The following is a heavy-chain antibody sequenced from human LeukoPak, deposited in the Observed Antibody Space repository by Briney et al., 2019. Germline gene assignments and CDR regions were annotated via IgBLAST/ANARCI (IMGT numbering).Heavy chain of an antibody. CDR2: ISGSGGST. Sequence: GGSLRLSCAASGFTFSSYWMTWVRQAPGKGLEWVSAISGSGGSTYYADSVKGRFTISRDNSKNTLYLQMNSLRAEDTAVYYCAKDHIGGYCSSTSCTNWFDPWGQGTLVTVSS. V-gene: IGHV3-23*01. CDR3: AKDHIGGYCSSTSCTNWFDP. D-gene: IGHD2-2*01. CDR1: GFTFSSYW. J-gene: IGHJ5*02.